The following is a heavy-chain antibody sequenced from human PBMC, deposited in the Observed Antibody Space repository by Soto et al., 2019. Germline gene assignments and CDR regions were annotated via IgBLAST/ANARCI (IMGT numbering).Heavy chain of an antibody. CDR2: ISGSGGST. Sequence: EVQLLESGGGLVQPGGSLRLSCAASGFTFSSYAMSWVRQAPGKGLEWVSAISGSGGSTYYADSVKGRFTISRDNSKNTLYLQMNSLRAEDTAVYYCAKVATSRSWYRGNYFDYWGQGTLVTVSS. V-gene: IGHV3-23*01. CDR1: GFTFSSYA. J-gene: IGHJ4*02. CDR3: AKVATSRSWYRGNYFDY. D-gene: IGHD6-13*01.